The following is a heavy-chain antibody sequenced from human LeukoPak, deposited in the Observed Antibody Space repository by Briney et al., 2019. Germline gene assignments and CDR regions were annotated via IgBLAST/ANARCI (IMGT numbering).Heavy chain of an antibody. V-gene: IGHV4-61*02. J-gene: IGHJ3*02. D-gene: IGHD3-3*01. CDR2: IYTSGST. CDR3: ARDRGVDGWESYYDFWSGYTDAFDI. CDR1: GGSISSGSYY. Sequence: PSQTLSLTCTVSGGSISSGSYYWSWIRQPAGKGLEWIGRIYTSGSTNYNPSLKSRVTISVDTSKNQFSLKLSSVTAADTAVYYCARDRGVDGWESYYDFWSGYTDAFDIWGQGTMVTVSS.